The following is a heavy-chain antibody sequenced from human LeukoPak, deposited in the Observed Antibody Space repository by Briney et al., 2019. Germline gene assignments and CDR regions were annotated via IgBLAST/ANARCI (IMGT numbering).Heavy chain of an antibody. D-gene: IGHD3-22*01. J-gene: IGHJ4*02. V-gene: IGHV3-20*04. CDR1: GFTFDNYG. Sequence: GGSLGLSCAVSGFTFDNYGMSWVRQAPGKGLEWVSGINWDGGSTNYADSVKGRFTISRENAKNSMYLQMNSLRAGDTAVYYCVRLSPYDSSGYYYDYWGQGTLVTVSS. CDR2: INWDGGST. CDR3: VRLSPYDSSGYYYDY.